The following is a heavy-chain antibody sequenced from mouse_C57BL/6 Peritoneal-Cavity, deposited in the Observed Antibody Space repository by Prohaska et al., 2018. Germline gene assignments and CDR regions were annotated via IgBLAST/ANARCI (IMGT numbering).Heavy chain of an antibody. D-gene: IGHD1-1*01. J-gene: IGHJ1*03. V-gene: IGHV14-3*01. CDR2: PANGNT. CDR3: ARHGSSYEDWYFDV. Sequence: PANGNTKYAPKFQGKATITADTSSNTAYLQPSSLTSEDTAIYYCARHGSSYEDWYFDVWGTGTTVTVSS.